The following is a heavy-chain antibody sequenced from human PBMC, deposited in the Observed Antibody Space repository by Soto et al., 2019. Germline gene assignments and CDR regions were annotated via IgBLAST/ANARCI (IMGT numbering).Heavy chain of an antibody. J-gene: IGHJ4*02. D-gene: IGHD3-10*01. CDR3: ASSPSITMVRGIDY. Sequence: GASVKVSCKASGYTFTSYAMHWVRQAPGQRLEWMGWINAGNGNTKYSQKFQGRVTITRDTSASTAYMELSSLRSEDTAVYYCASSPSITMVRGIDYWGQGTLVTVSS. CDR2: INAGNGNT. CDR1: GYTFTSYA. V-gene: IGHV1-3*01.